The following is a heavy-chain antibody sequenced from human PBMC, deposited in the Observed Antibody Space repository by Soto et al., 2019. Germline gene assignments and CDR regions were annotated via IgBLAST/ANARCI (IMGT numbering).Heavy chain of an antibody. Sequence: PGGSLKTSCRGSGYRFTSYWIGRRREMPWQGLEWMRIIYPGDSDTKYSPSFQGQVTISADKAINTAYLEWSSLKASDTAVYFCAREVDLLPTPGGDYWGQGTLVTVS. J-gene: IGHJ4*02. CDR2: IYPGDSDT. V-gene: IGHV5-51*01. CDR1: GYRFTSYW. CDR3: AREVDLLPTPGGDY. D-gene: IGHD5-12*01.